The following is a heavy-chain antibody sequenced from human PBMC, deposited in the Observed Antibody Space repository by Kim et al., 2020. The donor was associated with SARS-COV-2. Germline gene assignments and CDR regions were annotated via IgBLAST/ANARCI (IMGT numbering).Heavy chain of an antibody. J-gene: IGHJ3*02. CDR3: ARESTKDVGAFDI. V-gene: IGHV4-34*01. D-gene: IGHD2-8*01. Sequence: SETLSLTCAVYGGSFSGYYWSWIRQPPGKGLEWIGEINHSGSTNYNPSLKSRVTISVDTSKNKFSLKLSSVTAADTAVYYCARESTKDVGAFDIWGQGTMVTVSS. CDR2: INHSGST. CDR1: GGSFSGYY.